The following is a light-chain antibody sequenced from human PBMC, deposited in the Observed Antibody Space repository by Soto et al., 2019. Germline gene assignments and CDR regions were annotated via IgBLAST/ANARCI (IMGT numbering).Light chain of an antibody. CDR3: QQYGDSLSIT. CDR1: QSVSSSF. J-gene: IGKJ5*01. V-gene: IGKV3-20*01. CDR2: GAS. Sequence: EIVLTQSPGTLSLSPGERATLSCRASQSVSSSFLAWYQQKVGQAPRLLIYGASSRATGIPDRFSGSGSGTDFSLTISRLEPEDFAVYYCQQYGDSLSITFGQGTRLEIK.